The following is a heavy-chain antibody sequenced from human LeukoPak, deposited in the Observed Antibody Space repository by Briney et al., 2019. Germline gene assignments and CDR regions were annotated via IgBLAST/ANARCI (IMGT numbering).Heavy chain of an antibody. CDR1: GGSISSYY. CDR3: ARSKPVRYFDWLQFARFDAFDI. D-gene: IGHD3-9*01. J-gene: IGHJ3*02. V-gene: IGHV4-59*01. CDR2: IYYSGST. Sequence: SETLSLTCTVSGGSISSYYWSWIRQPPGKGLEWIGYIYYSGSTNYNPSLKSRVTISVDTSKNQFSLKLSSVTAADTAVYYCARSKPVRYFDWLQFARFDAFDIWGQGTMVTVSS.